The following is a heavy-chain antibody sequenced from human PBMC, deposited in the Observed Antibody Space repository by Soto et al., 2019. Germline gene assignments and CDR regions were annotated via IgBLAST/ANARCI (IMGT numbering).Heavy chain of an antibody. J-gene: IGHJ4*02. V-gene: IGHV4-38-2*01. Sequence: KASETLSLTCAVSGYSISSGYYWGWIRQPPGKGLELIGSIYHSGSTYYNPSLKSRVTISVDTSKNQISLNLNSVTAPDTAVYYCARLGYDSSAYYDDTDYWGPGTLVTVSS. CDR1: GYSISSGYY. D-gene: IGHD3-22*01. CDR2: IYHSGST. CDR3: ARLGYDSSAYYDDTDY.